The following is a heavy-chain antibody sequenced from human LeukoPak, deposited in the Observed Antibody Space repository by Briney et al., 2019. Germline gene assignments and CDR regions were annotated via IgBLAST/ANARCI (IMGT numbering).Heavy chain of an antibody. V-gene: IGHV3-23*01. CDR1: GFTFSSYA. Sequence: GGSLRLSCAASGFTFSSYAMSWVRQPPGKGLEWVSAISGSGGSTYYADSVKGRFTISRDNSENTLYRQMNSLRAEDTAVYYCAKDGAVAGFDAFDIWGQGTMVTVSS. D-gene: IGHD6-19*01. J-gene: IGHJ3*02. CDR3: AKDGAVAGFDAFDI. CDR2: ISGSGGST.